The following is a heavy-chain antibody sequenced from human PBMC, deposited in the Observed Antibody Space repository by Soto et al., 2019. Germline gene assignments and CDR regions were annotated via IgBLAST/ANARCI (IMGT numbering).Heavy chain of an antibody. Sequence: PSETLSLTCTVSGGSISSYYWSWNRQPPGKTLEWIGYIYYSGSTNYNPSLKSRVTISADTSKNQFTLKLTSLTAADTAVYYCARGEAYSNYPARWGPGTLVTVSS. D-gene: IGHD4-4*01. J-gene: IGHJ4*02. V-gene: IGHV4-59*12. CDR1: GGSISSYY. CDR3: ARGEAYSNYPAR. CDR2: IYYSGST.